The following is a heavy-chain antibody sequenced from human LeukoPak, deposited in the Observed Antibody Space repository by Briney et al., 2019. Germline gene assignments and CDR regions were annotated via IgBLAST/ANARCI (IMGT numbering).Heavy chain of an antibody. D-gene: IGHD3-22*01. CDR3: ARVYYYDSSGYYWFDP. V-gene: IGHV4-39*07. CDR1: GGSISSSYYY. J-gene: IGHJ5*02. CDR2: IYYSGST. Sequence: SETLSLTCTVSGGSISSSYYYWGWIRQPPGKGLEWIGTIYYSGSTYYNPSLKSRVTISVDTSKNQFSLRLNSVTAADTAVYYCARVYYYDSSGYYWFDPWGQGTLVTVSS.